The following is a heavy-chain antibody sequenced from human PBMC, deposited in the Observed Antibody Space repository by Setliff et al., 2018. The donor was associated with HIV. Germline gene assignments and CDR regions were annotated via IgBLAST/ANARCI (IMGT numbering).Heavy chain of an antibody. J-gene: IGHJ4*02. V-gene: IGHV3-48*03. CDR2: ISRSGNTI. CDR3: ARESRPYYFDY. CDR1: GFTFSSYE. Sequence: GSLRLSCAASGFTFSSYEMTWVRQAPGKWLEWVSYISRSGNTIYYADSVKGRFTISRDNAKNSLFLQMNSLRAEDTAVYYCARESRPYYFDYWGQGTLVTVSS.